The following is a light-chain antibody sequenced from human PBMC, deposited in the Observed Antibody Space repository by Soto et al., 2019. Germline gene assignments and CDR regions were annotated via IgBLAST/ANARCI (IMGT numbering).Light chain of an antibody. CDR3: HQYDSIVQT. CDR2: GAS. CDR1: QSVTTSY. J-gene: IGKJ1*01. Sequence: EIVLNQSPGSLVLSPGERATLSCRASQSVTTSYLAWYQQKPGQAPRLLIYGASSRATGIPDRFSGSGSGTDFTLTISRLEPEDFAVYYCHQYDSIVQTFGQGTKVDNK. V-gene: IGKV3-20*01.